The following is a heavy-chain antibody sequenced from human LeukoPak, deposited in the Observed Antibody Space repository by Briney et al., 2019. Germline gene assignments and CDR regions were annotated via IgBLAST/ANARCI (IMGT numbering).Heavy chain of an antibody. CDR1: GGSFSGYY. D-gene: IGHD3-16*01. Sequence: PSETLSLTCAVYGGSFSGYYWSWIRQHPGRGLEWIGYIYYSGSTYYNPSLKSRVTISVDTSKNQFSLKLSSVTAADTAVYYCARDLMLSESLNWFDPWGQGTLVTVSS. CDR3: ARDLMLSESLNWFDP. V-gene: IGHV4-31*11. CDR2: IYYSGST. J-gene: IGHJ5*02.